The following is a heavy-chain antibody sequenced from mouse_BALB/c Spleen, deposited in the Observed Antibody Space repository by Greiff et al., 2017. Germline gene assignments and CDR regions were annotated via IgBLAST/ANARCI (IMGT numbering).Heavy chain of an antibody. J-gene: IGHJ4*01. CDR3: ASLTGTGYYYAMDY. CDR1: GFSLTSYG. CDR2: IWAGGST. V-gene: IGHV2-9*02. D-gene: IGHD4-1*01. Sequence: VQLMESGPGLVAPSQSLSITCTVSGFSLTSYGVHWVRQPPGKGLEWLGVIWAGGSTNYNSALMSRLSISKDNSKSQVFLKMNSLQTDDTAMYYCASLTGTGYYYAMDYWGQGTSVTVSS.